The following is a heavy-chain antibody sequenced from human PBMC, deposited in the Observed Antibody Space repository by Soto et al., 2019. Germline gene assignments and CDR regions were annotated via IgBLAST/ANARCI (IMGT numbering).Heavy chain of an antibody. CDR3: APLSVSLSGPYGIHV. CDR1: GYSVSSSDYY. D-gene: IGHD2-15*01. Sequence: TSETLSLTCSVSGYSVSSSDYYWAWIRQPPGKGLEWIGSMFYSGLTYYNPSLKSRVTLSVDTSKNQFSVRLNSVTAADTAVYYCAPLSVSLSGPYGIHVWGQGTTVTVSS. V-gene: IGHV4-39*01. J-gene: IGHJ6*02. CDR2: MFYSGLT.